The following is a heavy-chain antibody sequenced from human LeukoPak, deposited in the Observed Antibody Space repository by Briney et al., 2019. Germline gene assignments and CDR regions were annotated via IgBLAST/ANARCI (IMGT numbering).Heavy chain of an antibody. CDR2: IYAPGNT. Sequence: PQTLSLTRLVSGGPLSRGTYYWGWTRHPAGKGLEWPACIYAPGNTKNNPSCKGGVSITLDTSNNQFSLMLSSVTAADTAVYFCARAGDVVVVPPSAYLPPRYYMDVWGKGTTVTVSS. D-gene: IGHD2-2*01. CDR3: ARAGDVVVVPPSAYLPPRYYMDV. J-gene: IGHJ6*03. V-gene: IGHV4-61*02. CDR1: GGPLSRGTYY.